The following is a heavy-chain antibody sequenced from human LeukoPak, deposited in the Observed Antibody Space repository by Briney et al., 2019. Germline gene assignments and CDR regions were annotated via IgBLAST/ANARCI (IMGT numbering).Heavy chain of an antibody. D-gene: IGHD6-13*01. J-gene: IGHJ3*02. CDR3: ARGVGAAGSIDI. V-gene: IGHV4-59*01. Sequence: PSETLSLTCTVSGGSISSDYWNWNRQPPGKGLEWIGYIYYRGSTNYNPSLKSRVSISVHTSKKQFSLKVSSVTTADTAIYYCARGVGAAGSIDIWGQGTMVTVSS. CDR2: IYYRGST. CDR1: GGSISSDY.